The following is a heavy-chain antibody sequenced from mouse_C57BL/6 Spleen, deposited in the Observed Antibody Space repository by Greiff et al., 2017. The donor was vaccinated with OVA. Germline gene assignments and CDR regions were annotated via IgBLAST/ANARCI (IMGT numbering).Heavy chain of an antibody. Sequence: EVQLQQSGPELVKPGASVKISCKASGYTFTDYYMNWVKQSHGKSLEWIGDINPNNGGTSYNQKFKGKATLTVDKSSSTAYMELRSLTSEDSAVYYCARSNSSGYVCFAYWGQGTLVTVSA. CDR3: ARSNSSGYVCFAY. D-gene: IGHD3-2*02. CDR2: INPNNGGT. CDR1: GYTFTDYY. J-gene: IGHJ3*01. V-gene: IGHV1-26*01.